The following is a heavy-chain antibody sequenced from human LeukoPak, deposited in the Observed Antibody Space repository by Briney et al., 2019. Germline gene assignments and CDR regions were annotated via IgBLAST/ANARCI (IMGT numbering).Heavy chain of an antibody. Sequence: GGSLRLPCAASGFILSGYAMSWVRQAPGKGLEWVSGISGGGGSTYYADSVKGRFAISRDNSKNRLFLQMNSLRAEDTAVYYCAKAGSGYSYFDHWGQGTLVTVSS. V-gene: IGHV3-23*01. J-gene: IGHJ4*02. CDR1: GFILSGYA. CDR3: AKAGSGYSYFDH. D-gene: IGHD3-22*01. CDR2: ISGGGGST.